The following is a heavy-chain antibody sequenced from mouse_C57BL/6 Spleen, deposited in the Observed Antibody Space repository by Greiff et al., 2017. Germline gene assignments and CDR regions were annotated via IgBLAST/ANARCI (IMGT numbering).Heavy chain of an antibody. D-gene: IGHD1-1*01. CDR2: IDPSDSYT. J-gene: IGHJ4*01. Sequence: QVQLQPSGAELVRPGASVKLSCTASGFNIKDDYMHWVKQRPGQGLEWIGEIDPSDSYTNYNQKFKGKSTLTVDKSSSTAYMQLSSLTSEDSAVYYCALLLRKGDYYAMDYWGQGTSVTVSS. V-gene: IGHV1-69*01. CDR3: ALLLRKGDYYAMDY. CDR1: GFNIKDDY.